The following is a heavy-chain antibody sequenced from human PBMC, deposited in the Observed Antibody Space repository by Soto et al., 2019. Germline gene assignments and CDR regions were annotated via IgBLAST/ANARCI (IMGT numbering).Heavy chain of an antibody. J-gene: IGHJ6*03. V-gene: IGHV4-59*01. Sequence: PSETLSLTCTVSGGSISSYYWSWIRQPPGKGLEWIGYIFYSGTTNYNPSLKSRVTISVDTSKNQFSLKLSSVTAADTAVYYCARVAFRSGYYYYIDVWGKGTTVTVSS. CDR2: IFYSGTT. CDR1: GGSISSYY. CDR3: ARVAFRSGYYYYIDV.